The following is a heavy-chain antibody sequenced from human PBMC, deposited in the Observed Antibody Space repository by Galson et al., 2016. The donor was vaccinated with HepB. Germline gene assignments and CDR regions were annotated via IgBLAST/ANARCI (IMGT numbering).Heavy chain of an antibody. J-gene: IGHJ6*02. Sequence: SLRLSCAASGFTFSSYVMHWVRQAPGKGLEWVAVISYDGSKKSYADSVKGRVTISRDNSKNTLYLQMNTLRGEDSAIYYCTKLGPCGADCYGVYYYHYYGMDVWGHGTTVTVSS. CDR1: GFTFSSYV. CDR3: TKLGPCGADCYGVYYYHYYGMDV. D-gene: IGHD2-21*02. V-gene: IGHV3-30*18. CDR2: ISYDGSKK.